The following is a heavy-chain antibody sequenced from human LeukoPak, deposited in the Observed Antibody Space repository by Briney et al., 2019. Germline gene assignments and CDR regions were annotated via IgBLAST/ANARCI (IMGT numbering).Heavy chain of an antibody. CDR1: GFTFSSNA. V-gene: IGHV3-23*01. CDR2: ISDSGDYT. Sequence: GGSLRLSCAASGFTFSSNAMSWVRQAPGKGLEWVSAISDSGDYTYYAVSVKGRFTISRDNSKNTLYLHVNSLRAEDTAVYYCAKDTSIGKYCTSGVCSPFDYWGQGTLVTVSS. J-gene: IGHJ4*02. D-gene: IGHD2-8*01. CDR3: AKDTSIGKYCTSGVCSPFDY.